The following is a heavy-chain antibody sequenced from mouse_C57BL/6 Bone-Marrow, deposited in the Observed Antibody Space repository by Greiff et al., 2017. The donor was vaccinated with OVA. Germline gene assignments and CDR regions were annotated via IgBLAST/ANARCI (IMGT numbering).Heavy chain of an antibody. Sequence: QVQLQHPGSELVMPGASVKLSCTASGYTFTSYWMHWVKQRPGQGLEWIGEIDPSDSYTNYNQKFKGKSTLTVDKSSSTAYMQLSSLTSEDSAVYYCAFGNYYFDYWGQGTTLTVSS. CDR1: GYTFTSYW. J-gene: IGHJ2*01. CDR2: IDPSDSYT. CDR3: AFGNYYFDY. V-gene: IGHV1-69*01. D-gene: IGHD2-1*01.